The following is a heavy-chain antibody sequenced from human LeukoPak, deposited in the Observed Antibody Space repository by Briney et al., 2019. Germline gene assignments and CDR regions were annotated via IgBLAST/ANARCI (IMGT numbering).Heavy chain of an antibody. CDR2: IYYSGST. CDR3: ARDKVGATDDAFDI. V-gene: IGHV4-39*07. J-gene: IGHJ3*02. Sequence: SETLSLTCTVSGGSISSSSYYWGWIRQPPGKGLEWIGSIYYSGSTYYNPSLKSRVTISVDTSKNQFSLKLSSVTAADTAVYYCARDKVGATDDAFDIWGQGTMVTVSS. CDR1: GGSISSSSYY. D-gene: IGHD1-26*01.